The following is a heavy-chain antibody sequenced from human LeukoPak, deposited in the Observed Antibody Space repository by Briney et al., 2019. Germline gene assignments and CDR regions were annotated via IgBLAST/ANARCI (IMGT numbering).Heavy chain of an antibody. V-gene: IGHV3-48*01. CDR2: ISSGGSTI. D-gene: IGHD5-12*01. J-gene: IGHJ2*01. CDR3: ARDENGDSDFDL. Sequence: GGSLRLSCAASGFIFSNYDMNWVRQAPGKGLEWVSFISSGGSTIFYADSVKGRFTVSRDDAKNSLYVQMNNLRVEDTAVYYCARDENGDSDFDLWGRGTLVTVSS. CDR1: GFIFSNYD.